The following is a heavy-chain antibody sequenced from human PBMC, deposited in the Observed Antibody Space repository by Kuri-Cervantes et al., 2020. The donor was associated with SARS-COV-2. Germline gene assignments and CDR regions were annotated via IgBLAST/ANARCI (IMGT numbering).Heavy chain of an antibody. CDR2: ISSSSSYI. Sequence: GESLKISCAASGFTFSSHAMSWVRQAPGKGLEWVSSISSSSSYIYYADSVKGRFTISRDNAKNSLYLQMNSLRAEDTAVYYCARGFKQSNGVDYWGQGTLVTVSS. CDR3: ARGFKQSNGVDY. V-gene: IGHV3-21*01. J-gene: IGHJ4*02. D-gene: IGHD2-8*01. CDR1: GFTFSSHA.